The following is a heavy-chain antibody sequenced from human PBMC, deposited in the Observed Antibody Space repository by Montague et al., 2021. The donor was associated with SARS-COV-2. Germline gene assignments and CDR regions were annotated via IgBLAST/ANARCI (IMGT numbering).Heavy chain of an antibody. J-gene: IGHJ5*02. Sequence: SETLSLTCTVSGDSTSCPNCYWGWIRQAPGKGLDWIGTIYNSGTTYYNPSLKSRLTISIDTSKNQSSLKLTSVTAADTAVYYCARHRSYGDHSLDNWFHPWGQGTLVTVSS. CDR1: GDSTSCPNCY. D-gene: IGHD4-17*01. CDR2: IYNSGTT. V-gene: IGHV4-39*01. CDR3: ARHRSYGDHSLDNWFHP.